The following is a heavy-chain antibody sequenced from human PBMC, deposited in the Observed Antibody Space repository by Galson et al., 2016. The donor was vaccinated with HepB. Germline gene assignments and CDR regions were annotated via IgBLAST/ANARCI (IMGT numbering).Heavy chain of an antibody. V-gene: IGHV4-4*02. D-gene: IGHD3-10*01. J-gene: IGHJ4*02. Sequence: ETLSLTCAVSGGSINSNNWWTWVRQPPGKGLEWIGEIFQSGGTNYIPSLKSRVTISLDKSKNQFSLKLNSVTAADTAVYYCARRGVSYFGSGELARAVSPPFDYWGPGTLVTVSS. CDR3: ARRGVSYFGSGELARAVSPPFDY. CDR1: GGSINSNNW. CDR2: IFQSGGT.